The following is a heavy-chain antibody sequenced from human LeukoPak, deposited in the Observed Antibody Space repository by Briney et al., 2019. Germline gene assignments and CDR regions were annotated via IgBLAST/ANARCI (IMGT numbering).Heavy chain of an antibody. D-gene: IGHD2-15*01. V-gene: IGHV1-2*02. Sequence: ASVNVSCTASGYTFTGYYMHWVRQAPGQGLEWMGWINPNSGGTNYAQKFQGRVTMTRDTSISTAYMELSRLRSDDTAVYYCAREIVEGAFDIWGQGTMVTVSS. CDR3: AREIVEGAFDI. J-gene: IGHJ3*02. CDR2: INPNSGGT. CDR1: GYTFTGYY.